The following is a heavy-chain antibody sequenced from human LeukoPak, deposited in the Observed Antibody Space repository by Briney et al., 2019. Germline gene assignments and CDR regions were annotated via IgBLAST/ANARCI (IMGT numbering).Heavy chain of an antibody. J-gene: IGHJ3*02. Sequence: ASVKVSCKASGYTFTGYYMHWVRQAPGQGLEWMGWMNPNSGNTGYAQKFQGRVTMTRNTSISTAYMELSSLRSEDTAVYYCARRYRGAFDIWGQGTMVTVSS. CDR1: GYTFTGYY. CDR2: MNPNSGNT. V-gene: IGHV1-8*02. CDR3: ARRYRGAFDI. D-gene: IGHD1-1*01.